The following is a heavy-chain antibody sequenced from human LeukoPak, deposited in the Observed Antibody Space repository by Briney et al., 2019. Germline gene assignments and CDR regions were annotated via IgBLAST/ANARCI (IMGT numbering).Heavy chain of an antibody. CDR3: AKMLLIYYDTSGGAFDI. V-gene: IGHV3-23*01. J-gene: IGHJ3*02. CDR2: ISGSGVNT. D-gene: IGHD3-22*01. CDR1: GFTFSNYA. Sequence: PGGSLRLSCAASGFTFSNYAMSWVRQAPGKGLEWVSAISGSGVNTYYADSVKGRLTISRDNSKNTLYLQMNSLRAEDTAVYYCAKMLLIYYDTSGGAFDIWGQGTMVTVSS.